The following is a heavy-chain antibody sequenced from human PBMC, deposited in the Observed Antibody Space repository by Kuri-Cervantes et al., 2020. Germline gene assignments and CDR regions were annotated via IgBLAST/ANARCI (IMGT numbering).Heavy chain of an antibody. D-gene: IGHD6-19*01. V-gene: IGHV1-3*01. J-gene: IGHJ6*02. CDR2: INAGNGNT. Sequence: ASVKVSCKASGYTFTSYAMHWVRQAPGQGLEWMVWINAGNGNTKYSQKFQGRVTITRDTSASTAYMELSSLRSEDTAVYYCAREGIAVAWYAYYYYGMDVWGQGTTVTVSS. CDR1: GYTFTSYA. CDR3: AREGIAVAWYAYYYYGMDV.